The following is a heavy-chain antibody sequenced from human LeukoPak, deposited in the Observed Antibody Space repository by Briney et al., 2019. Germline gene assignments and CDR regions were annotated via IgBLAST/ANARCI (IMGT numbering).Heavy chain of an antibody. Sequence: PSQTLSLTCTVSGGSISSGDYYWSWIRQPPGKGLEWIGYIYYSGNTYYNPSLKSRVTISVDTSKNQFSLKLSSVTAADTAVYYCARGHLRVPFDYWGQGTLVTVSS. CDR1: GGSISSGDYY. CDR3: ARGHLRVPFDY. J-gene: IGHJ4*02. CDR2: IYYSGNT. V-gene: IGHV4-30-4*01.